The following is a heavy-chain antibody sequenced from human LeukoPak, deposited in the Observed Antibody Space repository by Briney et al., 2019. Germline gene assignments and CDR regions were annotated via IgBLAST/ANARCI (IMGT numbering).Heavy chain of an antibody. J-gene: IGHJ4*02. V-gene: IGHV4-59*12. CDR3: ARVGDQLLYYFDY. D-gene: IGHD2/OR15-2a*01. CDR2: IYYSGNT. Sequence: SETLSLTCTVSGDSINNYYWSWIRQPPGKRLEWIGYIYYSGNTNYNPSLKSRVTISVDTSKNQFSLKLSSVTAADTAVYYCARVGDQLLYYFDYWGQGTLVTVSS. CDR1: GDSINNYY.